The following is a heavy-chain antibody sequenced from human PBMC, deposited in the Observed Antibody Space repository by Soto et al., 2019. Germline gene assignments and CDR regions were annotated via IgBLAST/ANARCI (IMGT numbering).Heavy chain of an antibody. CDR1: GGSISNSRYY. D-gene: IGHD3-22*01. CDR3: ARDYYDSSDYTTNWFDP. CDR2: IYHTGNT. V-gene: IGHV4-39*01. Sequence: SETLSLTCTVSGGSISNSRYYWAWIRQPPGKGLEWIGSIYHTGNTYYNPSLRSRVTKSVDTSKNQFSLKLTSVTAADTAVYYCARDYYDSSDYTTNWFDPWGQGTLVTVSS. J-gene: IGHJ5*02.